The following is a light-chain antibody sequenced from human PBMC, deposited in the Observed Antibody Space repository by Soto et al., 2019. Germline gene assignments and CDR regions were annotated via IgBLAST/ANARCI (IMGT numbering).Light chain of an antibody. CDR3: QQRINWPLT. CDR1: QSVNNF. V-gene: IGKV3-11*01. CDR2: EAS. J-gene: IGKJ4*01. Sequence: EIVLTQSPATLSLSPGERATLSCRPSQSVNNFLAWYQQKPGQAPRLLIYEASNRATGTPARFSGSGSGTEFTLTISRLEPEDFAVYYYQQRINWPLTFGGGTKVDIK.